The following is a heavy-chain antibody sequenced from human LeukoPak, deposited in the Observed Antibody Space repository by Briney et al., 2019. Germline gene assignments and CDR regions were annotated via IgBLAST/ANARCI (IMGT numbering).Heavy chain of an antibody. CDR3: AKQRATGAGTDTRYFDY. CDR2: INGNSHYT. CDR1: GFTFSTFA. J-gene: IGHJ4*02. D-gene: IGHD1-1*01. Sequence: GGSLRLSCAASGFTFSTFAMSWVRQAPGKGLEWVSAINGNSHYTHHADSVTGRFTISRDNSKNTLYLQMHSLRTEDTAVYYCAKQRATGAGTDTRYFDYWGQGSLVTVSS. V-gene: IGHV3-23*01.